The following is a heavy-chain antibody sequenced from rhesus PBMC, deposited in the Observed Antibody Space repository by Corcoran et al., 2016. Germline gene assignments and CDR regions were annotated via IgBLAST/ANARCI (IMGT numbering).Heavy chain of an antibody. CDR1: GGSISGYY. V-gene: IGHV4-73*01. J-gene: IGHJ4*01. Sequence: QVKLQQWGEGLVKPSETLSLTCAVYGGSISGYYWSWIRQSPGKGLEGIGNIYGNTASTNYNPSLKNRVTISKDTSKNQFSLNLSSVTAADTAVYYCARRDYNIWTGSTFDSWGQGVLVTVSS. CDR3: ARRDYNIWTGSTFDS. CDR2: IYGNTAST. D-gene: IGHD3-3*01.